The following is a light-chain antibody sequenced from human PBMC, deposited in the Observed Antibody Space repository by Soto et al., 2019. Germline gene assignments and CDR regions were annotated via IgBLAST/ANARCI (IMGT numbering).Light chain of an antibody. J-gene: IGLJ1*01. CDR3: AVWDDSLSGYV. CDR1: SSNIRVNT. V-gene: IGLV1-44*01. CDR2: SDI. Sequence: QSVLTQPPSASGTPGQRVTISCSGSSSNIRVNTVNWFQQLPGTAPKLVMYSDIHRPSGVPDRFSGSKSGTSASLAISGLQSEDEADYYCAVWDDSLSGYVFGTGTKVTVL.